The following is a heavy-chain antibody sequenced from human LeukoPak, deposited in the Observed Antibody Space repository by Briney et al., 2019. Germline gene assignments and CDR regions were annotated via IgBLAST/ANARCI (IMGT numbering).Heavy chain of an antibody. J-gene: IGHJ3*02. D-gene: IGHD3-3*01. V-gene: IGHV3-9*01. CDR3: AKDTGSPADAITMEDNAFDI. Sequence: PGGSLRLSCAASGFIFDDHGMHWVRQAPGKGQEWVSGISWSSGIIGYADSVKGRFTISRDNAKNSLYLQMESLRAEDTAVYYCAKDTGSPADAITMEDNAFDIWAKEQWLPSLQ. CDR2: ISWSSGII. CDR1: GFIFDDHG.